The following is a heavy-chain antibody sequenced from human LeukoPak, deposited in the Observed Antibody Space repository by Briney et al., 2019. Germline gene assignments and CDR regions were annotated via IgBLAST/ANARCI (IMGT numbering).Heavy chain of an antibody. CDR2: ISAYNGNT. D-gene: IGHD6-19*01. Sequence: GASAKVSCKASGYTFTSYGISWVRQAPGQGLEWMGRISAYNGNTNYAQKLQGRVTMTTDTSTSTAYMELRSLRSDDTAVYYCAREHAGWYSLDYWGQGTLVTVSS. V-gene: IGHV1-18*01. J-gene: IGHJ4*02. CDR3: AREHAGWYSLDY. CDR1: GYTFTSYG.